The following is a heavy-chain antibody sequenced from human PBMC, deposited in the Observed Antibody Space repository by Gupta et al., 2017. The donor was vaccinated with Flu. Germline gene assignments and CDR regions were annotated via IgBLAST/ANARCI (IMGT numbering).Heavy chain of an antibody. V-gene: IGHV3-48*02. D-gene: IGHD2-2*02. CDR3: ARSLGGREEMCSTSCYTGQLVGATLFDY. CDR1: GFTFSSYS. J-gene: IGHJ4*02. Sequence: EVQLVESGGGLVQPGGSLRLSCAASGFTFSSYSMNWVRQAPGKGLEWVSYISSSSSTIYYADSVKGRFTISRDNAKNSLYLQMNSLRDEDTAVYYCARSLGGREEMCSTSCYTGQLVGATLFDYWGQGTLVTVSS. CDR2: ISSSSSTI.